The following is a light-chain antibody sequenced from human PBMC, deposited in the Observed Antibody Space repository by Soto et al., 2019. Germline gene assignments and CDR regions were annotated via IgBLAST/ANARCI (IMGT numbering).Light chain of an antibody. CDR2: VNSDGRH. CDR3: QTWGTGIRV. Sequence: QLVLTQSPSASASLVASVKLTCTLSSGHSNYAIAWHQQQPEKVPRYLMKVNSDGRHRKGDGIPDRFSGSSSGAQRYLTISSLQSEDEADYYWQTWGTGIRVFGTGTKVTVL. J-gene: IGLJ1*01. CDR1: SGHSNYA. V-gene: IGLV4-69*01.